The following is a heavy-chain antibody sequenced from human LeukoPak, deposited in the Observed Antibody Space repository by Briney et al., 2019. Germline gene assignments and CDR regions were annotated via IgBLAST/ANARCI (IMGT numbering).Heavy chain of an antibody. CDR2: ISYDGSNK. CDR3: AREQYYYYGMDV. CDR1: GFTFSSYG. J-gene: IGHJ6*02. V-gene: IGHV3-30*03. Sequence: GRSLRLSCAASGFTFSSYGMHWVRQAPGKGLEWVAVISYDGSNKYYADSVKGRFTISRDNSKNTLYLQMNSLRAEDTAVYYCAREQYYYYGMDVWGQGTTVTVSS.